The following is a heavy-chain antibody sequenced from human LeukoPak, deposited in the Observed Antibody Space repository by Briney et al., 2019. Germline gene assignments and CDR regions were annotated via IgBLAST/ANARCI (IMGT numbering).Heavy chain of an antibody. Sequence: GGSLRLSCAASGFSFSSYWMSWVRQAPGKGLEWVANINLDGSQKYYVDSLKGRFTISRDNAKNSLYLQMNSLRAEDTAVYYCARDVDYANPRHDYWGQGTLVTVSS. J-gene: IGHJ4*02. CDR2: INLDGSQK. D-gene: IGHD4/OR15-4a*01. CDR3: ARDVDYANPRHDY. V-gene: IGHV3-7*01. CDR1: GFSFSSYW.